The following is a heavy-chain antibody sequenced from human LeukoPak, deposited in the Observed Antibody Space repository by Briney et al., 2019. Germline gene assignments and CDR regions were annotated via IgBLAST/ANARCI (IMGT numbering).Heavy chain of an antibody. D-gene: IGHD2-2*01. CDR2: ISGSGGST. V-gene: IGHV3-23*01. Sequence: GGSLRLSCATSGFPFSDFSMSWVRQAPGKGLEWVSAISGSGGSTYYADSVKGRFTISRDNSKNTLYLQMNSLRAEDTAVYYCAKDTEAIVVVPAASDYWGQGTLVTVSS. CDR3: AKDTEAIVVVPAASDY. CDR1: GFPFSDFS. J-gene: IGHJ4*02.